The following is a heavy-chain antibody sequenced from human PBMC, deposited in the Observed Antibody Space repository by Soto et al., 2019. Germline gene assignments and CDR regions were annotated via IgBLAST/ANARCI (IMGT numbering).Heavy chain of an antibody. D-gene: IGHD6-13*01. CDR1: GRSISSHY. CDR3: ERWVGVRSWYNMWVNWFDY. Sequence: SASLSLTCTVAGRSISSHYGSWVRQPPRKGLEWIGYIHYRGSTNYNPSLKSRVTISVDTSKKQFSLKLSYVTAAETDVYYCERWVGVRSWYNMWVNWFDYWGQGTPVTV. CDR2: IHYRGST. J-gene: IGHJ5*01. V-gene: IGHV4-59*11.